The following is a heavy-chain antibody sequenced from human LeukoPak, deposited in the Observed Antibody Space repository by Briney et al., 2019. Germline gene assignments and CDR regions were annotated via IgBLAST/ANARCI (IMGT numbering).Heavy chain of an antibody. Sequence: PGGSLRLSCAASGFTFSSYAMHWVRQAPGKGLEWVAVISYDGSNKYYADSVKGRFTISRDNSKNTLYLQMNNLRAEDTAVYYCARGITMIVIVSPGAFDIWGQGTMVTVSS. CDR1: GFTFSSYA. D-gene: IGHD3-22*01. J-gene: IGHJ3*02. V-gene: IGHV3-30*14. CDR2: ISYDGSNK. CDR3: ARGITMIVIVSPGAFDI.